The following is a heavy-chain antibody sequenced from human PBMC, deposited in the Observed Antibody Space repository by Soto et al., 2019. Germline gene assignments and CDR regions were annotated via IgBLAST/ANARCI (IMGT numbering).Heavy chain of an antibody. D-gene: IGHD3-3*01. Sequence: QVQLQQWGAGLLKPSETLSLTCAVYGGSFSGYYWSWIRQPPGKGLEWIGEINHSGSTNYNPSLKSRVTISVDTSKDQFSLKLSSVTAADTAVYYCARFQTYYDFWSGYYQGFDYWGQGTLVTVSS. J-gene: IGHJ4*02. V-gene: IGHV4-34*01. CDR1: GGSFSGYY. CDR2: INHSGST. CDR3: ARFQTYYDFWSGYYQGFDY.